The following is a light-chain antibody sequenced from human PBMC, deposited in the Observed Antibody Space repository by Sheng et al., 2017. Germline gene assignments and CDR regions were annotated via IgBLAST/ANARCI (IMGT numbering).Light chain of an antibody. CDR1: QSLLHSNGYNF. J-gene: IGKJ4*01. CDR2: LGS. V-gene: IGKV2-28*01. CDR3: MQALQTPLT. Sequence: EIVMTQSPLFLPVSPGEPASISCRSSQSLLHSNGYNFLNWYLQKPGQSPQLLIYLGSNRASGVPDRFSGSGSGTDFTLTISRVEAGDVGIYYCMQALQTPLTFGGGTKVEIK.